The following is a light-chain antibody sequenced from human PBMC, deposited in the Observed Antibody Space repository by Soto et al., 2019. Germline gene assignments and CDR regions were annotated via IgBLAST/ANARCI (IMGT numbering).Light chain of an antibody. J-gene: IGKJ1*01. CDR2: KAS. CDR1: QTISSW. Sequence: DIQMTQSPSTLSASVGDRVTITCRASQTISSWLAWYQQKPGKAPKLLIFKASSLQTGVLSKFSGSGSGTEFTLTISSLQPDDFATYYCQQYDSYPWTFGQGTKVDI. CDR3: QQYDSYPWT. V-gene: IGKV1-5*03.